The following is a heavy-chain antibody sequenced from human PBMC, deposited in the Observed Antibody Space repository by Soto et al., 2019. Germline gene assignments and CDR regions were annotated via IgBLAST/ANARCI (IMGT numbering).Heavy chain of an antibody. V-gene: IGHV3-15*01. CDR2: IKGIPDGGKT. J-gene: IGHJ4*02. D-gene: IGHD3-3*01. Sequence: EVQLVESGGGLVKPGESLRLSCAVSGFSVDKAWMGWVRQAPGKGLEWVGRIKGIPDGGKTEFGAPVKGRFTISRDSSENKVDLEMNSLKTEDTAVYYCTALRWNFWSTDWGQGTLVTVSS. CDR3: TALRWNFWSTD. CDR1: GFSVDKAW.